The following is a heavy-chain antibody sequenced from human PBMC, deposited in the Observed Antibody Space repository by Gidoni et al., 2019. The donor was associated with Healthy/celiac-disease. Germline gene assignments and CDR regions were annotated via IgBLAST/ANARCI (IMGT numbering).Heavy chain of an antibody. J-gene: IGHJ5*02. CDR1: GFPFDDYA. CDR3: AKGSQQQLVRWFGP. CDR2: SSWNSGSI. V-gene: IGHV3-9*01. D-gene: IGHD6-13*01. Sequence: EVQLVESGGGLVQPGRSLRLSCAASGFPFDDYAMHWARQAPGKGLAWGSGSSWNSGSIGYADSVKGRFTISRDNAKNSLYLQMNSLRAEDTALYYCAKGSQQQLVRWFGPWGLGTLVTVSS.